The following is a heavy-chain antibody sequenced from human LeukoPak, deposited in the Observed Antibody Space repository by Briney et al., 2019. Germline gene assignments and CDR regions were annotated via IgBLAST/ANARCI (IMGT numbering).Heavy chain of an antibody. D-gene: IGHD2-15*01. CDR2: ISAYNGKT. V-gene: IGHV1-18*01. CDR1: GYTFTSYG. CDR3: ASDGLVGPNNPTWSTPVDY. Sequence: ASVKVSYKGSGYTFTSYGISWVRQALGQGREWMGWISAYNGKTDYPQNLQGRVTLTTATSPSTAYTELRSPTPDAPAVYYCASDGLVGPNNPTWSTPVDYWGQGTLATVSS. J-gene: IGHJ4*02.